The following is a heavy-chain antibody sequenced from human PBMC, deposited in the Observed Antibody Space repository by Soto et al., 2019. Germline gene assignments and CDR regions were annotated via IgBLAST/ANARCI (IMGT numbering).Heavy chain of an antibody. CDR3: ARDSVAGYYGGNSEGFDY. CDR2: TYYSGST. CDR1: GGSISSGGYY. D-gene: IGHD4-17*01. J-gene: IGHJ4*02. Sequence: KPSETLSLTCSVSGGSISSGGYYWSWIRQHPGKGLEWIGYTYYSGSTYYNPSLKSRVTISVDTSQNQFSLKLSSVTAADTAVYYCARDSVAGYYGGNSEGFDYWGQGTLVTVSS. V-gene: IGHV4-31*03.